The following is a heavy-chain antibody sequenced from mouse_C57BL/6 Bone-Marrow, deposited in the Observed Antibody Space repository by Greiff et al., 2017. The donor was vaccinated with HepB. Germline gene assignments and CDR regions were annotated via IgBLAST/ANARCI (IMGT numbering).Heavy chain of an antibody. D-gene: IGHD2-3*01. CDR3: TRGSNPESLSDY. CDR1: GFTFSSYA. V-gene: IGHV5-9-1*02. CDR2: ISSGGDYI. J-gene: IGHJ4*01. Sequence: EVQGVESGEGLVKPGGSLKLSCAASGFTFSSYAMSWVRLTPEKRLEWVAYISSGGDYIYYADTVKGRFTISRDNARNTLYLQMSSLKSEDTAMYYCTRGSNPESLSDYWGQGTSVTVSS.